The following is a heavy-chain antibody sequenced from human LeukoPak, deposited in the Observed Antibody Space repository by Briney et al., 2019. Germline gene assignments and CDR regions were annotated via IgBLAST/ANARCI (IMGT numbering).Heavy chain of an antibody. J-gene: IGHJ6*02. D-gene: IGHD6-13*01. CDR1: GFTFSSYS. V-gene: IGHV3-21*01. Sequence: GGSLRLSCAASGFTFSSYSMNWVRQAPGKGLEWVSSISSSSSYIHYADSVKGRFTISRDNAKSSLYLQMNSLRAEDTAVYYCAREIAAAGPYYYYGMDVWGQGTTVTVSS. CDR2: ISSSSSYI. CDR3: AREIAAAGPYYYYGMDV.